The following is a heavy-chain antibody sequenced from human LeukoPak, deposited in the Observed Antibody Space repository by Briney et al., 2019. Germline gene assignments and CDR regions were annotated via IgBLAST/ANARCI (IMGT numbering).Heavy chain of an antibody. D-gene: IGHD2-15*01. CDR1: GFTFSSYS. CDR2: ISSSSSTI. V-gene: IGHV3-48*04. Sequence: GGSLRLSCAASGFTFSSYSMNWVRQAPGKGLEWVSYISSSSSTIYYADSVKGRFTISRDNAKNSLYLQMNSLRAEDTAVYYCAKGEAATPRWLFYWGQGTLVTVSS. J-gene: IGHJ4*02. CDR3: AKGEAATPRWLFY.